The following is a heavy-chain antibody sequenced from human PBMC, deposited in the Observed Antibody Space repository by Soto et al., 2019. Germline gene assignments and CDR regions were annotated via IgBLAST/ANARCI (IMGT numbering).Heavy chain of an antibody. CDR3: ARGAGDFWSGYQNRFDH. D-gene: IGHD3-3*01. CDR1: GGTFSSYA. Sequence: SVKVSCKASGGTFSSYAISWVRQAPGQGLEWMGGIIPIFGTANYAQKFQGRVTITADESTSTAYTELSSLRSEDTDVYYSARGAGDFWSGYQNRFDHWGHGTMVTVSS. V-gene: IGHV1-69*13. J-gene: IGHJ5*02. CDR2: IIPIFGTA.